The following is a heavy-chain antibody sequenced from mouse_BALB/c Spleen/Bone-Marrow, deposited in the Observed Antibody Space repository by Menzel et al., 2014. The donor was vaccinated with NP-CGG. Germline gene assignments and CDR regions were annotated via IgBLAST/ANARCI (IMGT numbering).Heavy chain of an antibody. CDR3: ARGGPWFAY. Sequence: VQLQQSGPELVKPGASVKISCKASGYAFSSSWMNWVKQRPGQGLEWIGRIYPGDGDTNYNGKFKGKATLTADKSSSTAYMQLSSLTSVDSAVYFCARGGPWFAYWGQGTLVTVSA. J-gene: IGHJ3*01. V-gene: IGHV1-82*01. CDR2: IYPGDGDT. D-gene: IGHD3-3*01. CDR1: GYAFSSSW.